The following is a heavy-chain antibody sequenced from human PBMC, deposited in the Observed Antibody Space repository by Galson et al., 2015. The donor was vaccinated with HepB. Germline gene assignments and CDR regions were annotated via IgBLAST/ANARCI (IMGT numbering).Heavy chain of an antibody. J-gene: IGHJ3*02. V-gene: IGHV4-34*01. CDR3: ARTPVASPRQTFDI. CDR1: GGSFSDYY. D-gene: IGHD6-19*01. CDR2: IDDSGNT. Sequence: ETLSLTCAVYGGSFSDYYWNWIRQPPGKGPVWIGEIDDSGNTKYTPSLKSRVTMSVDTSKKQFSLQLRSVTAADTAVYFCARTPVASPRQTFDIWGQGTMVTVSS.